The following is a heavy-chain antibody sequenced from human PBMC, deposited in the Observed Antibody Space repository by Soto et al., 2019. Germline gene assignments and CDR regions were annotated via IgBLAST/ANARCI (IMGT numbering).Heavy chain of an antibody. CDR1: GFSFSAYT. Sequence: QVQLVESGGGVVQPGRSLRLSCAASGFSFSAYTMHWVRQVPGKGLEWVAVISFGGNSKYYADSVKGRITISRDNSDNTLYLQMNNLREDDTALYYCARAGYSSSQGDYFYGMDVWGQGTTVTVSS. CDR2: ISFGGNSK. CDR3: ARAGYSSSQGDYFYGMDV. D-gene: IGHD6-13*01. J-gene: IGHJ6*02. V-gene: IGHV3-30-3*01.